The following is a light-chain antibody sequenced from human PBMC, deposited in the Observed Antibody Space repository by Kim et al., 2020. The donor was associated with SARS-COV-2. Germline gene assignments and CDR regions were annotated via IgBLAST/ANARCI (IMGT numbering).Light chain of an antibody. V-gene: IGKV1-5*03. CDR3: QQYNSYDPYT. J-gene: IGKJ2*01. CDR2: KAS. Sequence: DIQMTQSPSTLSASVGDRVTITCWASQSISSWLAWYQQKPGKAPKLLIYKASSLESGVPSRFSGSGSGTEFTLTISSLQPDDFATYYCQQYNSYDPYTFGQGTKLEI. CDR1: QSISSW.